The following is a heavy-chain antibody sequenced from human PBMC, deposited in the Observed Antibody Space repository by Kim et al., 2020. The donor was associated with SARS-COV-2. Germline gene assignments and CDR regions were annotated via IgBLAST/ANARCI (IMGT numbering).Heavy chain of an antibody. D-gene: IGHD6-6*01. V-gene: IGHV2-5*01. Sequence: PSLKSRLTITKDTSKNQVVLTMTNMDPVDTATYYCAHRRGASIAAPYFDYWGQGTLVTVSS. CDR3: AHRRGASIAAPYFDY. J-gene: IGHJ4*02.